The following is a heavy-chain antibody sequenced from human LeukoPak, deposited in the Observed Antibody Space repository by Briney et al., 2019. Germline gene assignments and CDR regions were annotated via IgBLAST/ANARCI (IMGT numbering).Heavy chain of an antibody. J-gene: IGHJ5*02. CDR2: IFYTGST. D-gene: IGHD3-10*01. Sequence: PSETLSLTCTVSGGSISSHYWSWIRQPPGKGLEWIGYIFYTGSTNYNPSLKSRVTISVDRSNNQFSLKLSSLTAADTAVYYCARAGAWQIDPWGQGTLVTVSS. CDR1: GGSISSHY. V-gene: IGHV4-59*11. CDR3: ARAGAWQIDP.